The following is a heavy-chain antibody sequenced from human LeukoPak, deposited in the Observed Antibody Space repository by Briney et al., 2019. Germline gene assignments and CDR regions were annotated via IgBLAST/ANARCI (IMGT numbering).Heavy chain of an antibody. CDR1: GYSFTSYW. Sequence: PGESLKISCKGSGYSFTSYWISWVRQMPGKGLEWMGNIYPGDSYTNYSPSFQGHVTISADKSISTAYLQWTNLKASDTAMYYCALLLTGGYLADYWGQGTLVTVSS. D-gene: IGHD2-8*02. CDR2: IYPGDSYT. CDR3: ALLLTGGYLADY. J-gene: IGHJ4*02. V-gene: IGHV5-10-1*01.